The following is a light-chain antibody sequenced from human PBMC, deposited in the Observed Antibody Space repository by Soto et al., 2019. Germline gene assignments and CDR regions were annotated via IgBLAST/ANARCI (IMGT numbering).Light chain of an antibody. Sequence: DIQMTQSPSSVSASVGDTVTITCRASEYICTWLAWYQKKPGKAPNLLIFAASSLQSGVPTRFSGSGSGTDFTLTISSLQPEDFATYFCQQGASFPLAFGGGTKVEIK. CDR2: AAS. V-gene: IGKV1-12*01. CDR1: EYICTW. CDR3: QQGASFPLA. J-gene: IGKJ4*01.